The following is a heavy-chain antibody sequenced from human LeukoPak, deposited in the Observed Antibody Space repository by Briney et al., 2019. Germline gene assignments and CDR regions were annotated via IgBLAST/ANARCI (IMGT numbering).Heavy chain of an antibody. J-gene: IGHJ4*02. V-gene: IGHV4-34*01. CDR1: GGSFSGYY. Sequence: TETLSLTCAVYGGSFSGYYWSWIRQPPGKGLEWIGEINHSGSTNYNPSLKSRVTISVDTSKNQFSLKLSSVTAADTAVYYCARGGVRGYSYGYRYFDYWGQGTLVTVSS. CDR2: INHSGST. CDR3: ARGGVRGYSYGYRYFDY. D-gene: IGHD5-18*01.